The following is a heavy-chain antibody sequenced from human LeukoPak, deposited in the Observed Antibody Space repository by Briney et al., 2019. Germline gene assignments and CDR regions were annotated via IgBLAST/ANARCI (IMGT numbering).Heavy chain of an antibody. CDR1: GFTFSTYA. J-gene: IGHJ5*02. CDR3: GKYRDYYDSSGYRA. CDR2: ISASGGST. Sequence: GGSLRLSCAASGFTFSTYAMSWVRQAPGKGLEWVSTISASGGSTYYADSVKGRFTISRDNSKNTVYLQMNSLRADDTAVCYCGKYRDYYDSSGYRAWGQGTLVTVSS. D-gene: IGHD3-22*01. V-gene: IGHV3-23*01.